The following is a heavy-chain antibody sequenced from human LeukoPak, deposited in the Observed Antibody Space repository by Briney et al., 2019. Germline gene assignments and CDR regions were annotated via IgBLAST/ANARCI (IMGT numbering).Heavy chain of an antibody. V-gene: IGHV4-61*01. Sequence: PSETLSLTCTVSGGSVSSGSYYWSWSRQPPGRGLEWIGYIYYSGSTNYNPSLKSRVTISVDTSKNQFSLKLSSVTAADTAVYYCARQYSDWFDPWGQGTLVTVSS. D-gene: IGHD2-21*01. CDR3: ARQYSDWFDP. CDR2: IYYSGST. J-gene: IGHJ5*02. CDR1: GGSVSSGSYY.